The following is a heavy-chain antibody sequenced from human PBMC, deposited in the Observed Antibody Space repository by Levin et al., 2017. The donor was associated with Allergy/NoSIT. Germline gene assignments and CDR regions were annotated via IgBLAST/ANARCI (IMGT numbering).Heavy chain of an antibody. J-gene: IGHJ1*01. V-gene: IGHV5-51*01. CDR1: GYIFPNYW. CDR3: ASYSGSWDAEYFQH. D-gene: IGHD1-26*01. CDR2: MFPGDSDT. Sequence: KVSCKVSGYIFPNYWIGWVRQMPGKGLEWMGIMFPGDSDTRYSPSFEGQVTISADKSISTAFLQWSNLKASDSAVYYCASYSGSWDAEYFQHWGQGTLVTVS.